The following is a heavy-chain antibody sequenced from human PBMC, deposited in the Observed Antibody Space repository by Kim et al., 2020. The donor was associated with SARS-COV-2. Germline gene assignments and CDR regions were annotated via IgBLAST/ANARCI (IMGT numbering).Heavy chain of an antibody. CDR1: GYTFTSYY. Sequence: ASVKVSCKASGYTFTSYYMHWVRQAPGQGLEWMGIINPSGGSTSYAQKFQGRVTMTRDTSTSTVYMELSSLRSEDTAVYYCARGENGSGSYYVFPLGYWGQGTLVTVSS. D-gene: IGHD3-10*01. CDR3: ARGENGSGSYYVFPLGY. V-gene: IGHV1-46*01. J-gene: IGHJ4*02. CDR2: INPSGGST.